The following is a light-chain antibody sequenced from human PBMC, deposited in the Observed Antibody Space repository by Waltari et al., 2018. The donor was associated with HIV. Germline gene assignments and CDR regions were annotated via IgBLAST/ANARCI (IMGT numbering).Light chain of an antibody. Sequence: DIQMTQSPPSVSASVGDRVSITCRTSQGIGTSLAWYQRSPGKVPSLLIYEASRMEIGVPSRFSGSGSGTFFFFNISDLQPEDFATYYCQQAKTFPHTFGGGTRVEL. CDR2: EAS. V-gene: IGKV1-12*01. CDR3: QQAKTFPHT. CDR1: QGIGTS. J-gene: IGKJ4*01.